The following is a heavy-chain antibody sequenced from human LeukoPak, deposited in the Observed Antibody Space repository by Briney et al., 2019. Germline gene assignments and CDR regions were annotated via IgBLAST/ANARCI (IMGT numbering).Heavy chain of an antibody. CDR2: IIPIFGTA. CDR3: AREENGEGKEIDY. D-gene: IGHD2-8*01. J-gene: IGHJ4*02. V-gene: IGHV1-69*05. Sequence: GASVKVSCKASGGTFSSYAISWVRQAPGQGLEWMGGIIPIFGTANYAQKFQGRVTMTRDTSTSTVYMELSSLRSEDTAVYYCAREENGEGKEIDYWGQGTLVTVSS. CDR1: GGTFSSYA.